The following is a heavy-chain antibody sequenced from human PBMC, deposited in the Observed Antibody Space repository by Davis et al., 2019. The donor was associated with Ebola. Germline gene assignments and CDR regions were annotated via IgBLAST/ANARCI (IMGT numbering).Heavy chain of an antibody. D-gene: IGHD2-8*01. Sequence: AASVKVSCKASGYTFTSYAMHWVRQAPGQRLEWMGWINAGNGNTKYSQKFQGRVTITRDTSASTAYMELSSLRSEDTAVYYCARGGCTNGVCSPHYYYYGMDVWGQGTTVTVSS. CDR2: INAGNGNT. J-gene: IGHJ6*02. CDR1: GYTFTSYA. V-gene: IGHV1-3*01. CDR3: ARGGCTNGVCSPHYYYYGMDV.